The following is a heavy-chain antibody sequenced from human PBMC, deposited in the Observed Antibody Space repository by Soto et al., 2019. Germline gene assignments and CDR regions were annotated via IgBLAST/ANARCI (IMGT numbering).Heavy chain of an antibody. CDR2: INADYGNT. CDR1: GYTFYSHS. D-gene: IGHD5-18*01. V-gene: IGHV1-18*01. J-gene: IGHJ6*02. CDR3: ARCIQADYYYGMDV. Sequence: QAPLVQSGAEVRKPGASVKVSCKASGYTFYSHSISWVRQAPGQGLEWMGRINADYGNTQYAQKFRGRVTMTTDTSTTTVYMELTNLRSDDTAVYYCARCIQADYYYGMDVWGQGTTVTVSS.